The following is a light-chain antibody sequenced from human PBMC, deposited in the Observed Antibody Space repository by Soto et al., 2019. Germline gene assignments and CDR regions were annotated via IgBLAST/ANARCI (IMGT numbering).Light chain of an antibody. CDR1: QSVSSSY. Sequence: EIVLTQSPGTLSLSPGERATLSCRASQSVSSSYLAWYQQKPGQAPRLLIYGASSRATGIPDRFSGSGSGTDFTLTISRLEPEDLPVYYCQLYGSSPIFTFGPGTKVDIK. V-gene: IGKV3-20*01. J-gene: IGKJ3*01. CDR2: GAS. CDR3: QLYGSSPIFT.